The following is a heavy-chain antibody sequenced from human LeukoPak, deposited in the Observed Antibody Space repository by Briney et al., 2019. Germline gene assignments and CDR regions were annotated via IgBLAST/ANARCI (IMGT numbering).Heavy chain of an antibody. Sequence: SETLSLTCTVSGGSISSGGYYWSWIRQHPGKGLEWIGYIYYSGSTNYNPSLKSRVTISVDTSKNQFSLKLSSVTAADTAVYYCARKNVDIVATMEYYFDYWGQGTLVTVSS. CDR1: GGSISSGGYY. D-gene: IGHD5-12*01. CDR2: IYYSGST. V-gene: IGHV4-61*08. CDR3: ARKNVDIVATMEYYFDY. J-gene: IGHJ4*02.